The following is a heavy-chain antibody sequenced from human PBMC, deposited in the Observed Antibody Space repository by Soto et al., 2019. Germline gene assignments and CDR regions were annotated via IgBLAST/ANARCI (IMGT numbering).Heavy chain of an antibody. D-gene: IGHD1-26*01. CDR3: ATIVGATSGWFDP. J-gene: IGHJ5*02. V-gene: IGHV4-30-4*01. CDR2: IYYNGGT. CDR1: GGSISSGDYY. Sequence: SETLSLTCTVSGGSISSGDYYWSWIRQPPGKGLEWIGYIYYNGGTYYNPSLKSRLTISVEMSKNQFSLRLNSVTAADTAVYYCATIVGATSGWFDPWGQGTLV.